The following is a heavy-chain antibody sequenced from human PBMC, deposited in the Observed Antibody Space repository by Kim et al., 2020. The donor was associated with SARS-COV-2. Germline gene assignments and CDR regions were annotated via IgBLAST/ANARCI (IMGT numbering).Heavy chain of an antibody. Sequence: KRRVTISVDTSKNQFSLKLSSVTAADTAVYYCARQWYYYDSSGYYYPFDYWGQGTLVTVSS. J-gene: IGHJ4*02. CDR3: ARQWYYYDSSGYYYPFDY. V-gene: IGHV4-39*01. D-gene: IGHD3-22*01.